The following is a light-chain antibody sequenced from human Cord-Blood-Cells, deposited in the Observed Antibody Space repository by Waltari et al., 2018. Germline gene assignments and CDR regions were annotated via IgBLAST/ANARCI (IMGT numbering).Light chain of an antibody. CDR1: VLAKKY. CDR3: YSAADDNLV. V-gene: IGLV3-27*01. J-gene: IGLJ3*02. Sequence: SYELTQPSSVSVSPGQTARITCSGDVLAKKYARGFQQKPGQAPVLVIYKDSERPSVIPDRFAGSVSGTTATLTISGARVEDAAADCCYSAADDNLVFGGGTKLTVL. CDR2: KDS.